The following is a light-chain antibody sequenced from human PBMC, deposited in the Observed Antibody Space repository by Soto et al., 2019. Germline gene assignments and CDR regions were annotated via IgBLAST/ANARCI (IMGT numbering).Light chain of an antibody. CDR3: SSYTTSSTVV. Sequence: QSVRTQPASVFGSPGQSITISCTGTSSDVGGYNFVSWYQQHPGKASKLMIYEVSNRPSGVSNRFSGSKSGNTASLTISGLRPEEEDDYYCSSYTTSSTVVFGTGTQVTVL. V-gene: IGLV2-14*03. J-gene: IGLJ1*01. CDR2: EVS. CDR1: SSDVGGYNF.